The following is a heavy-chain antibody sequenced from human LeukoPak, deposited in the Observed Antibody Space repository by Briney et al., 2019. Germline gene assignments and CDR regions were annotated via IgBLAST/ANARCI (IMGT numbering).Heavy chain of an antibody. CDR2: IYQSGST. CDR1: GGSISSGGYY. CDR3: AREVLITGTVDY. D-gene: IGHD1-7*01. V-gene: IGHV4-31*03. J-gene: IGHJ4*02. Sequence: SETLSLTCTVSGGSISSGGYYWSWICQHPGKGLEWIGYIYQSGSTYYSPSLKSRVTISVDRSKNQFSLKLSSVTAADTAVYYCAREVLITGTVDYWGQGTLVTVSS.